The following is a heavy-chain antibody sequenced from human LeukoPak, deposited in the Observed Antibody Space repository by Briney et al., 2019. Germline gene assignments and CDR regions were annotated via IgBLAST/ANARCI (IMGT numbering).Heavy chain of an antibody. CDR2: ITYSSGNT. J-gene: IGHJ4*02. CDR1: GFTFSAYG. V-gene: IGHV3-23*01. CDR3: AKDGTGCGGDCYSDY. Sequence: GGSLRLSCAASGFTFSAYGMSWFRQAPGKGLEWVSAITYSSGNTYYADAVKVRLTISRDNSKNTLYLQMNSLRAEDTALYYCAKDGTGCGGDCYSDYWGQGTLVTVSS. D-gene: IGHD2-21*02.